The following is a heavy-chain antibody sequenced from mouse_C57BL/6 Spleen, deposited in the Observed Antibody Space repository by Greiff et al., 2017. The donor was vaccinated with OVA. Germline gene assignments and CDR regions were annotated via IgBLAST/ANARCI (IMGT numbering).Heavy chain of an antibody. CDR2: IYPGDGVT. V-gene: IGHV1-80*01. CDR3: ARRPYYYYGSSYDWYFDV. Sequence: LVESGAELVKPGASVKISCKASGYAFSSYWMNWVKQRPGQGLEWIGQIYPGDGVTNYNGKFKGKATLTADKSSSTAYMPLSSQTSEDSAVYFWARRPYYYYGSSYDWYFDVWGTGTTVTVSS. J-gene: IGHJ1*03. D-gene: IGHD1-1*01. CDR1: GYAFSSYW.